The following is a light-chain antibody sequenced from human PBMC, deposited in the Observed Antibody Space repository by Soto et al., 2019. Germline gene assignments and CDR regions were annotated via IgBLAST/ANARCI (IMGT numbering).Light chain of an antibody. Sequence: QSVLTQPRSVPGSPGQSVTISCTGNSSDVGAYNYVSWYQHHPGKAPKVMIFDVSERPSGVPDRFSGSKSGNTASLTISGLQAEDEGDYYCCSYAGTYSWVFGGGTKVTVL. CDR3: CSYAGTYSWV. CDR2: DVS. CDR1: SSDVGAYNY. V-gene: IGLV2-11*01. J-gene: IGLJ3*02.